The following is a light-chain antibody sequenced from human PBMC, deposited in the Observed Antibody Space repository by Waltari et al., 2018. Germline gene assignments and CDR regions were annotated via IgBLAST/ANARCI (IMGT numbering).Light chain of an antibody. V-gene: IGKV4-1*01. J-gene: IGKJ4*01. Sequence: DIVMTQSPDSLAVPLGERATINCKSSQSVLYSSNNKNYLAWYQQKLGQPPKLLISWASTRESGVPDRFSGSGSGTDFTLTISSLQAEDVAVYYCQQYYSTPPLTFGGGTKVEIK. CDR2: WAS. CDR1: QSVLYSSNNKNY. CDR3: QQYYSTPPLT.